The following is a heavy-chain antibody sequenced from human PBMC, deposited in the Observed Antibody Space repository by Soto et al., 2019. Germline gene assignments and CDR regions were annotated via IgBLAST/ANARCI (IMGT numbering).Heavy chain of an antibody. Sequence: QVQLEETGGAVVQPGRSLRLSCAASGFAFSSYAMQWVRQAPGKGLEWVAGISYDGSNKHYADSVKCRYTSSRDNSKTTLFLQMNSLSTEDTAVYYCVRDYNDGIGRYDYWGQGTPVTVSS. CDR2: ISYDGSNK. CDR3: VRDYNDGIGRYDY. V-gene: IGHV3-30-3*01. CDR1: GFAFSSYA. D-gene: IGHD1-1*01. J-gene: IGHJ4*02.